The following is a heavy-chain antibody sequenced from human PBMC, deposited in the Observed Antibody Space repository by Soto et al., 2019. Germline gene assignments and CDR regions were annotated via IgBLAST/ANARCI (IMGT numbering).Heavy chain of an antibody. CDR1: GYSFTSYW. D-gene: IGHD1-1*01. CDR2: IDPSDSYT. CDR3: ASRRIRGTLNTGYGMDV. V-gene: IGHV5-10-1*01. J-gene: IGHJ6*02. Sequence: PGESLKISCKGSGYSFTSYWISWVRQMPGKGLEWMGRIDPSDSYTNYSPSFQGHVTISADKSISTAYLQWSSLKASDTAMYYCASRRIRGTLNTGYGMDVWGQGTMVTVSS.